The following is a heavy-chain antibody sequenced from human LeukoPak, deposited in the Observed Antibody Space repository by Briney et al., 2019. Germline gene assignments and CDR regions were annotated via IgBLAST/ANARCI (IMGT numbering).Heavy chain of an antibody. Sequence: GGSLRLSCAASGFTFSSYSMNWVRQAPGKGLEWVSGISWNSGSIGYADSVKGRFTISRDNAKNSLYLQMNSLRAEDMALYYCAKANKYSNYAPFDYWGQGTLVTVSS. V-gene: IGHV3-9*03. J-gene: IGHJ4*02. CDR1: GFTFSSYS. CDR2: ISWNSGSI. CDR3: AKANKYSNYAPFDY. D-gene: IGHD4-11*01.